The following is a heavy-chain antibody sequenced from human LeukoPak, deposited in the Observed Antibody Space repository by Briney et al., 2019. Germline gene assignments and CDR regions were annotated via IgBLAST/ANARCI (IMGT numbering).Heavy chain of an antibody. J-gene: IGHJ5*02. CDR1: GASISSYY. V-gene: IGHV4-4*07. D-gene: IGHD2-21*01. CDR2: MYTSGST. Sequence: SETLSLTWTVSGASISSYYWSWIRQPAGKGPEWIGRMYTSGSTNYNPSLKSRVTMSVDTSKNQFSLKLTSVTAADTAVYYCARGDVVLNTWGQGTLVTVSS. CDR3: ARGDVVLNT.